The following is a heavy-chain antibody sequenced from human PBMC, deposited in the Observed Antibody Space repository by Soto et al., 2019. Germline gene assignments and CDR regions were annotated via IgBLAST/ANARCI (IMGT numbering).Heavy chain of an antibody. D-gene: IGHD3-3*01. J-gene: IGHJ6*02. Sequence: QVQLVQSGAEVKKPGASVKVSCKASGYTFTSYDINWVRQATGQGLEWMGWMNPNSGNTGYAQKFQGRVTMTRNTSISTAYMELSSMRSEDTAVYYCTRMQLRVLAWFRIYYYYGMDVWGQGATVTVSS. CDR3: TRMQLRVLAWFRIYYYYGMDV. CDR2: MNPNSGNT. V-gene: IGHV1-8*01. CDR1: GYTFTSYD.